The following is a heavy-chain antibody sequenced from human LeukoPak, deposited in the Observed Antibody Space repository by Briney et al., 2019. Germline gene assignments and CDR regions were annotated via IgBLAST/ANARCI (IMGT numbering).Heavy chain of an antibody. J-gene: IGHJ3*02. CDR3: ARDDDDAFDI. CDR1: GGSISSYY. Sequence: SETLSLTCTVSGGSISSYYWSWIRQPPGKGLEWIGYIYCSGSTNYNPSLKSRVTISVDTSKNQFSLKLSSVTAADTAVYYCARDDDDAFDIWGQGTMVTVSS. V-gene: IGHV4-59*01. CDR2: IYCSGST.